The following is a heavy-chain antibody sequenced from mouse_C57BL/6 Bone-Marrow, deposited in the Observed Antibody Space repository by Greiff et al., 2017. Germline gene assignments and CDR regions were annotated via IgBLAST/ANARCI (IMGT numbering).Heavy chain of an antibody. CDR3: ARRLGSYYFDY. V-gene: IGHV1-64*01. J-gene: IGHJ2*01. D-gene: IGHD4-1*01. Sequence: QVQLQQPGAELVKPGASVKLSCKASGYTFTSYWMHWVKQRPGQGLEWIGMIHPNSGSTNYNEKFKRKATLTVDKSSSTAYMQLSRLTSEDSAVYYCARRLGSYYFDYWGQGTTLTVSS. CDR1: GYTFTSYW. CDR2: IHPNSGST.